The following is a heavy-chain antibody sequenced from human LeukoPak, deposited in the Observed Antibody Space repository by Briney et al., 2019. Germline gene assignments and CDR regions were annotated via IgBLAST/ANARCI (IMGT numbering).Heavy chain of an antibody. V-gene: IGHV3-30*18. D-gene: IGHD1-1*01. CDR1: GFTFSSYG. CDR3: AKSRVQSFDP. J-gene: IGHJ5*02. Sequence: GSLRLSCAASGFTFSSYGMHWVRQAPGKGLEWVALISYHGSNKYYADSVKGRFTISRDNSKNTLYLQMNSLRAEDTAVYYCAKSRVQSFDPWGQGTLVTVSS. CDR2: ISYHGSNK.